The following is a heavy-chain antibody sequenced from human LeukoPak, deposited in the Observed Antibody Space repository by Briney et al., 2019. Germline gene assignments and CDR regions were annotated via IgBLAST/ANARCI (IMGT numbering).Heavy chain of an antibody. CDR3: ARVEFYYYDSSGYFDY. CDR1: GFTFSSYS. Sequence: SGGSLRLSCAASGFTFSSYSMNWVRQAPGKGLEWVSSISSSSSYIYYADSVKGRFTISRDNAKNSLYLQMNSLRAEDTAVYYCARVEFYYYDSSGYFDYWGQGTLVTVSS. J-gene: IGHJ4*02. V-gene: IGHV3-21*01. D-gene: IGHD3-22*01. CDR2: ISSSSSYI.